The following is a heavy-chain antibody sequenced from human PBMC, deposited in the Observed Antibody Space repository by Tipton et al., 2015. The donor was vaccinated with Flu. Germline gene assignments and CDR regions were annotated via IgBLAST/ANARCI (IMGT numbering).Heavy chain of an antibody. J-gene: IGHJ3*02. CDR2: SKSDGSSA. CDR1: GFTFSRHW. CDR3: AREVYSNHDYDGFDM. D-gene: IGHD6-13*01. Sequence: SLRLSCVGSGFTFSRHWMHWVRQAPGKGLVWVSQSKSDGSSASYADSAKGRFTISRDNAKNTLYLLMNSLRAEDTAVYYCAREVYSNHDYDGFDMWGQGTVVTVSS. V-gene: IGHV3-74*01.